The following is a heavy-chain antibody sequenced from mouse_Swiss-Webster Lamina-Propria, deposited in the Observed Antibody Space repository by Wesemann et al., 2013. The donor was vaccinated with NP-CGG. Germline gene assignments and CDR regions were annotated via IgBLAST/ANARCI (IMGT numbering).Heavy chain of an antibody. Sequence: EVKLVESGGGLVKPGGSLKLSCAASGFTFSSYAMSWVRQTPEKRLEWVASISSGGSTYYPDSVKGRFTISRDNARNILYLQMSSLRSEDTAMYYCARDFYYYGSSYDYYAMDYWGQGTSVTVSS. J-gene: IGHJ4*01. V-gene: IGHV5-6-5*01. CDR1: GFTFSSYA. CDR3: ARDFYYYGSSYDYYAMDY. CDR2: ISSGGST. D-gene: IGHD1-1*01.